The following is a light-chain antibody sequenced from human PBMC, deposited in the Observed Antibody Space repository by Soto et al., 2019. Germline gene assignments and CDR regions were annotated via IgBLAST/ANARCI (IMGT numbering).Light chain of an antibody. CDR3: QKYNSAPWT. J-gene: IGKJ1*01. CDR1: QGISNY. CDR2: GAY. V-gene: IGKV1-27*01. Sequence: DIQMTQSPSSVSASVGDRVTITCRASQGISNYLAWYQQKPGKVPKLLIYGAYTLQSGVPSRFSGSGSGTDFTLTISSLQPEDVATYYCQKYNSAPWTFGQGTKVDIK.